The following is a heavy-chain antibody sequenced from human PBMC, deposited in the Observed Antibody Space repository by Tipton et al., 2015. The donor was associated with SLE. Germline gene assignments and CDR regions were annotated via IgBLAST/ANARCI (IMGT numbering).Heavy chain of an antibody. CDR1: GGSISSYY. CDR3: ATQSEYSSSSRWFDP. D-gene: IGHD6-6*01. Sequence: TLSLTCTVSGGSISSYYWSWIRQPPGKGLEWIGYIYYSGSTNYNPSLKSRVTISVDTSKNQFSLKLSSVTAADTAVYYCATQSEYSSSSRWFDPWGQGTLVTVSS. J-gene: IGHJ5*02. V-gene: IGHV4-59*12. CDR2: IYYSGST.